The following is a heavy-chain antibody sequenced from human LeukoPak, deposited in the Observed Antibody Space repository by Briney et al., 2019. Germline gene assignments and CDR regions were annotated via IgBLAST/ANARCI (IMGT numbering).Heavy chain of an antibody. D-gene: IGHD6-6*01. CDR1: GGSISTYY. Sequence: ASETLSLTCTVSGGSISTYYWNWIRQPPGKGLEWIGYIYHSGSTNYNPSLQSRVTISVDTSKNQFSLNLNSVTAADTAVYYCARGGAARLHFQNWGQGTLVTVSS. V-gene: IGHV4-59*01. J-gene: IGHJ1*01. CDR3: ARGGAARLHFQN. CDR2: IYHSGST.